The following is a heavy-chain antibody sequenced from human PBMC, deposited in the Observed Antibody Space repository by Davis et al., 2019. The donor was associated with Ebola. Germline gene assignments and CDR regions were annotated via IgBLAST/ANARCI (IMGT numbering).Heavy chain of an antibody. CDR3: AKDTHRIAVAGD. Sequence: GESLKISCAASGFTFSSYAMSWVRQAPGKGLEWVSAISGSGGSTYYAGSVKGRFTVSRDNSKKTMYLQMNSLRAEDTAVYYCAKDTHRIAVAGDWGQGTLVTVSS. CDR2: ISGSGGST. D-gene: IGHD6-19*01. V-gene: IGHV3-23*01. J-gene: IGHJ4*02. CDR1: GFTFSSYA.